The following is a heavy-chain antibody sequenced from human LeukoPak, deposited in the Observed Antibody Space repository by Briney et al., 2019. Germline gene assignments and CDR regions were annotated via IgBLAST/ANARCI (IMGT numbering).Heavy chain of an antibody. CDR2: IIPIFGTA. J-gene: IGHJ4*02. D-gene: IGHD4-17*01. V-gene: IGHV1-69*05. CDR3: AREGAASTVTGQGLFDY. Sequence: SVEVSCKASGGTFSSYAISWVRHAPGQGLEWMGRIIPIFGTANYAQKFQGRVTITTDESTSTAYMELSSLRSEDTAVYYCAREGAASTVTGQGLFDYWGQGTLVTVSS. CDR1: GGTFSSYA.